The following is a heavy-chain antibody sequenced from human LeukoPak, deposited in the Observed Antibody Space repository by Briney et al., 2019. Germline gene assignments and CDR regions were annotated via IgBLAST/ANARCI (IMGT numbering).Heavy chain of an antibody. CDR3: AKGGHSSGWYEKYYFDY. V-gene: IGHV3-53*05. J-gene: IGHJ4*02. D-gene: IGHD6-19*01. Sequence: GGSLRLSCAASGFTVSRNYMSWARQAPGKGLEWVSVIYSGGNTYYTDSVKGRFTTSRDNSKNTVYLQMNSLRAEDTAVYYCAKGGHSSGWYEKYYFDYWGQGTLVTVSS. CDR2: IYSGGNT. CDR1: GFTVSRNY.